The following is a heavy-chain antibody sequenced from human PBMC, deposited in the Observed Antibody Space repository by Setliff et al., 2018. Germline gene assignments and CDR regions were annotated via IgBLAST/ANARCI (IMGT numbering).Heavy chain of an antibody. CDR1: GYNFTGYY. V-gene: IGHV1-2*02. CDR2: INPNSGDT. CDR3: ARGSGSYHSPIQH. J-gene: IGHJ1*01. D-gene: IGHD1-26*01. Sequence: GASVKVSCKASGYNFTGYYIHWVRQAPGQGLEWMGWINPNSGDTDYAQKLQGRVTMTRDTSINTSYMALSRRTSDDTAVYYCARGSGSYHSPIQHWGQGTLVTVSS.